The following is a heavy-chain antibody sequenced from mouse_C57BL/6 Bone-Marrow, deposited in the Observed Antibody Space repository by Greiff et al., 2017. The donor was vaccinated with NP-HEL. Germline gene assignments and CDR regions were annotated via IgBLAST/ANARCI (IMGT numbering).Heavy chain of an antibody. J-gene: IGHJ2*01. D-gene: IGHD1-1*01. CDR1: GYTFTDYY. Sequence: VQLQQSGPELVKPGASVKISCKASGYTFTDYYMNWVKQSHGKSLEWIGDINPNNGGTSYNQKFKGKATLTVDKSSSTAYMELLSLTSEDSAVYYCARYGSSPFDYWGQGTTLTVSS. CDR2: INPNNGGT. V-gene: IGHV1-26*01. CDR3: ARYGSSPFDY.